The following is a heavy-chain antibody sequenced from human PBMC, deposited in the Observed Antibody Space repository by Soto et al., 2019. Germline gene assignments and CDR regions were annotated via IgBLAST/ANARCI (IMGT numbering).Heavy chain of an antibody. V-gene: IGHV4-59*01. CDR2: IYYSGST. Sequence: PSETLSLTCTVSGGSISSYYWSWIRQPPGKGLEWIGYIYYSGSTNYNPSLKSRVTISVDTSKNQFSLKLSPVTAADTAVYYCARERSQKVRGVRHYYLAVWGKGTTVTGSS. D-gene: IGHD3-10*01. CDR1: GGSISSYY. J-gene: IGHJ6*03. CDR3: ARERSQKVRGVRHYYLAV.